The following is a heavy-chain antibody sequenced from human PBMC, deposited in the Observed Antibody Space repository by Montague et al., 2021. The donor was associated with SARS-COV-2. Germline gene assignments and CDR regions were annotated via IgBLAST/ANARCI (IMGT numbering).Heavy chain of an antibody. Sequence: SETLSLTCAVYAGSFNGYYWTWIRQPPGKGLEWIGEINYSGSTNYNPSLKSRVTISVDTSKNQFSLKLSSVTAADTAVYYCARHHPDGGVRPWGQGTLVTVSS. CDR1: AGSFNGYY. J-gene: IGHJ5*02. D-gene: IGHD2-8*02. CDR3: ARHHPDGGVRP. CDR2: INYSGST. V-gene: IGHV4-34*01.